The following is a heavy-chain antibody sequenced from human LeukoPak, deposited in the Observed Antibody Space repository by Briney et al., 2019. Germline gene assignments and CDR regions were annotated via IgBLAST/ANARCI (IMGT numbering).Heavy chain of an antibody. CDR2: TYYRSKWYN. J-gene: IGHJ3*02. V-gene: IGHV6-1*01. Sequence: SQTLSLTCAISRDSGSRNSAAWKWIRHSPSRGLVWLGRTYYRSKWYNDYAVSVKSRITINPDTSKNQFSLQLNSVTREDTAVYYCARDGTMRSGPAFDIWGERTMVTVSS. CDR1: RDSGSRNSAA. D-gene: IGHD3-3*01. CDR3: ARDGTMRSGPAFDI.